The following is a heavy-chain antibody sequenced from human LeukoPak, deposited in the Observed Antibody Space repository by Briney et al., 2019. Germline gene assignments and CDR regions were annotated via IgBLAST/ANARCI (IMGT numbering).Heavy chain of an antibody. CDR1: RFTFSSYA. Sequence: GGSLRLSCVASRFTFSSYAMSWVRETPARGLEWVSSLRGNGDAFYADSVKGRFTLSRDESRNTVCLQLNKLRVEDTAIYYCAKASWVSTADAVLWGQGTVVTVSS. CDR3: AKASWVSTADAVL. D-gene: IGHD3-16*01. CDR2: LRGNGDA. V-gene: IGHV3-23*01. J-gene: IGHJ4*02.